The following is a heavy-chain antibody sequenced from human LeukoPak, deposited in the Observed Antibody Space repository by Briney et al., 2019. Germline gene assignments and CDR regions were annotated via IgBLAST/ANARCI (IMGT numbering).Heavy chain of an antibody. Sequence: SETLSLTCAVYGGSFSGYYWSWIRQPPGKGLEWIGEINHSGSTNYNPSLKSRVTISVDTSKNQFSLKLSSVTAADTAVYYCARAGCSGGSCYSGTGVYYYYMDVWGKGTTVTVSS. CDR1: GGSFSGYY. CDR2: INHSGST. CDR3: ARAGCSGGSCYSGTGVYYYYMDV. J-gene: IGHJ6*03. V-gene: IGHV4-34*01. D-gene: IGHD2-15*01.